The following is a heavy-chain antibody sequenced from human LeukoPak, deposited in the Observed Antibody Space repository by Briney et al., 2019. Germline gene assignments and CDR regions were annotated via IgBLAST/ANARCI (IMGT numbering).Heavy chain of an antibody. Sequence: GGSLRLSCAASGFTFSSYAMSWVRQAPGKGLEWVSSISSSSSYIYYADSVKGRFTISRDNAKNSLYLQMNSLRAEDTAVYYCARNYGSGMGDFDYWGQGTLVTVSS. CDR2: ISSSSSYI. CDR1: GFTFSSYA. D-gene: IGHD3-10*01. CDR3: ARNYGSGMGDFDY. J-gene: IGHJ4*02. V-gene: IGHV3-21*01.